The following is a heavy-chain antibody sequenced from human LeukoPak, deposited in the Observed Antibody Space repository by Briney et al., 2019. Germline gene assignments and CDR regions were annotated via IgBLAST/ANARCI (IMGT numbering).Heavy chain of an antibody. Sequence: SETLSLTCTVSGGSISSYYWSWIRQPPGKGVEWIGYIYYSGSTNYNPSLKSRVTISVDTSKNQFSLNLSSVTAADRAVYYCARWGFGSRIFDYWGQGTLVTVSS. D-gene: IGHD3-10*01. CDR1: GGSISSYY. V-gene: IGHV4-59*01. J-gene: IGHJ4*02. CDR3: ARWGFGSRIFDY. CDR2: IYYSGST.